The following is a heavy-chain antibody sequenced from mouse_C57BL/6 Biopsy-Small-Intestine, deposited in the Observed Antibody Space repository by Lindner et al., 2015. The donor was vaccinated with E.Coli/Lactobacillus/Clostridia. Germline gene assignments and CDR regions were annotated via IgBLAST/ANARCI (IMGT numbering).Heavy chain of an antibody. V-gene: IGHV1-18*01. CDR1: GYTFTGYI. J-gene: IGHJ4*01. D-gene: IGHD3-2*02. CDR3: ARNVAGNSFDP. CDR2: INPNSGVT. Sequence: SVKVSCKASGYTFTGYIMTWVRQAPGQGLEWMGWINPNSGVTNYAQKFQGRVTMTRDTSISTAYMDLSRLTSDNTAVYYCARNVAGNSFDPWGQGTLVTVSS.